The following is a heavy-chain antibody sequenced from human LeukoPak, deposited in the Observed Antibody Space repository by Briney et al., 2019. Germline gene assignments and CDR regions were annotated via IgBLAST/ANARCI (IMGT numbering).Heavy chain of an antibody. CDR3: ARDACSSTSCYGYFQH. V-gene: IGHV4-59*01. CDR2: IYYSGST. CDR1: GGSISSYY. D-gene: IGHD2-2*01. J-gene: IGHJ1*01. Sequence: PSETLSLTCTVSGGSISSYYWSWIRQPPGKGLEWIGYIYYSGSTNYNPSLKSRVTISVDTSKNQFSLKLSSVTAADTAVYFCARDACSSTSCYGYFQHWGQGTLVTVSS.